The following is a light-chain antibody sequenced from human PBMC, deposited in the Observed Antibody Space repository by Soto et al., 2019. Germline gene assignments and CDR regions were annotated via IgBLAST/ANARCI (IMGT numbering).Light chain of an antibody. CDR3: QQVNNWWT. J-gene: IGKJ1*01. Sequence: IQLTQSPSSLSASVGDRVSITCRASQGIGTYLAWYQQQPGRAPKLLIYAASTLQSGAPSRFSGSGSGTDFTLTISSLQAEDFATYYCQQVNNWWTFGQGTKVDIK. CDR2: AAS. V-gene: IGKV1-9*01. CDR1: QGIGTY.